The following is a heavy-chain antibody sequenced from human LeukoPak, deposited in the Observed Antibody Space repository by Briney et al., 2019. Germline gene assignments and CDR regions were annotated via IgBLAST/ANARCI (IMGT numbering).Heavy chain of an antibody. J-gene: IGHJ4*02. CDR3: ARAGWIQLWSYFDY. D-gene: IGHD5-18*01. Sequence: PGGSLTLSCAASAFTVSSNYMSWVRQAPGKGLEWVSVIYSGGSTYYADSVKGRFTISRDNSKNTLYLQMNSLRAEDTAVYYCARAGWIQLWSYFDYWGQGTLVTVSS. CDR1: AFTVSSNY. V-gene: IGHV3-53*01. CDR2: IYSGGST.